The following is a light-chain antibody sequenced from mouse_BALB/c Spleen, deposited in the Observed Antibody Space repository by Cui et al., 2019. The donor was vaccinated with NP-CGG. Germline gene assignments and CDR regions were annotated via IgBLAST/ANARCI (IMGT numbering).Light chain of an antibody. V-gene: IGLV1*01. CDR1: TGAVTTNNY. J-gene: IGLJ1*01. CDR3: TLWYSNHWV. CDR2: GTN. Sequence: VVTQESALTTSPGETVPLTCRSSTGAVTTNNYANWVQEKPDHLFTGLIGGTNNRAPGVPARFSGFLIGDKAALTIIGAQTEDEAIYFCTLWYSNHWVFGGGTKLTVL.